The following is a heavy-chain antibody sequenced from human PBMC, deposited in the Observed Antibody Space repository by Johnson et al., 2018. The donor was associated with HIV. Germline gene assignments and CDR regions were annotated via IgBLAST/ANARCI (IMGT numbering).Heavy chain of an antibody. D-gene: IGHD2-2*01. J-gene: IGHJ3*02. V-gene: IGHV3-11*01. Sequence: QVQLVESGGGVVQPGGSLRLSCAASGFAFSDYYMAWIRQAPGKGLEWVSFISSGSHSIYYADSVKGRFTVSRDNSKNSLYLQMNSLRAEDTAVYYCARGTLAAFDIWGQGTMVTVSS. CDR1: GFAFSDYY. CDR3: ARGTLAAFDI. CDR2: ISSGSHSI.